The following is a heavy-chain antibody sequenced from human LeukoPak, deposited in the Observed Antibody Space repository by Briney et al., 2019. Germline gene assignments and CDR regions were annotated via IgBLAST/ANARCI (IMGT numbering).Heavy chain of an antibody. V-gene: IGHV3-9*01. CDR2: ISWNSGSI. CDR1: GFTFSSYA. Sequence: PGGSLRLSCAASGFTFSSYAMSWVRQAPRKGLEWVSGISWNSGSIGYADSVKGRFTISRDNAKNSLYLQMNSLRAEDTAVYYCAKGIAAAGPDYWGQGTLVTVSS. D-gene: IGHD6-13*01. J-gene: IGHJ4*02. CDR3: AKGIAAAGPDY.